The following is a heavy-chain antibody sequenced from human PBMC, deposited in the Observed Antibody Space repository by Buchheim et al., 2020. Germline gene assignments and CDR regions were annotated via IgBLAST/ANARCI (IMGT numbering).Heavy chain of an antibody. CDR2: ISSSSSTL. V-gene: IGHV3-48*01. Sequence: EVQLVESGGGLVQPGGSLRLSCAASGFTFSSYSMNWVRQAPGKGLEWVSYISSSSSTLYSADSVKGRFTFPRDHAKHSLYLQMNSLRAEDTAVYYCARGGRRPDYYYYGMDVWGQGTT. CDR3: ARGGRRPDYYYYGMDV. CDR1: GFTFSSYS. D-gene: IGHD3-10*01. J-gene: IGHJ6*02.